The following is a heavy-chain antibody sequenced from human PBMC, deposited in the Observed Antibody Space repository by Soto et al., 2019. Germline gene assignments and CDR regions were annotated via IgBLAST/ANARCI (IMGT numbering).Heavy chain of an antibody. V-gene: IGHV3-48*03. J-gene: IGHJ6*02. CDR2: ISSSGSTI. D-gene: IGHD2-2*01. CDR3: ARSYGYCSSTSCYSGMDV. CDR1: GFTFSSYE. Sequence: GGSLRLSCAASGFTFSSYEMNWVRQAPGKGLEWVSYISSSGSTIYYADSVKGRFTISRDNAKNSLYLQMNSLRAEDTAVYYCARSYGYCSSTSCYSGMDVWGQGTTVTVSS.